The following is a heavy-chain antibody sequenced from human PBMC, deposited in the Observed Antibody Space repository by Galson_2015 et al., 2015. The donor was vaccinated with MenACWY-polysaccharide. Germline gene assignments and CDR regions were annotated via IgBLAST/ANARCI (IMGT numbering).Heavy chain of an antibody. Sequence: LTCTVSGGSVNTGDSYWCWIRQPAGKELEWIGQIYPSGNTNYNPSLRSRVTISLDTSKNHFSLELNSVTAADTAVYYCAREFHYWGQGSLVTVSS. CDR1: GGSVNTGDSY. CDR3: AREFHY. V-gene: IGHV4-61*09. CDR2: IYPSGNT. J-gene: IGHJ4*02.